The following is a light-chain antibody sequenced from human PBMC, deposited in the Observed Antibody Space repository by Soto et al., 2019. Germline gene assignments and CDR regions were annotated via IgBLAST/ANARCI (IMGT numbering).Light chain of an antibody. J-gene: IGKJ1*01. CDR2: GAS. Sequence: EILLTRSPVTLSLSPGERATLSCRASQSVSSNLAWYQQKPGQAPRLLIYGASTRATGIPARFSGSGSGTEFTLTISSLQSEDFAVYYCQQYNNWPRTFGQGTKV. V-gene: IGKV3-15*01. CDR3: QQYNNWPRT. CDR1: QSVSSN.